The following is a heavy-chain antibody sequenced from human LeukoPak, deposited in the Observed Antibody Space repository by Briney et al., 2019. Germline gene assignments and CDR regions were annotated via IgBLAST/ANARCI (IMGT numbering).Heavy chain of an antibody. D-gene: IGHD6-13*01. CDR2: IYYSGST. CDR1: GGSISSYY. CDR3: ARVNRSSWYFDY. J-gene: IGHJ4*02. V-gene: IGHV4-59*01. Sequence: PSETLSLTCTVSGGSISSYYWGWIRQPPGKGLEWIGYIYYSGSTNYNPSLKSRVTISVDTSKNQFSLKLSSVTAADTAVYYCARVNRSSWYFDYWGQGTLVTVSS.